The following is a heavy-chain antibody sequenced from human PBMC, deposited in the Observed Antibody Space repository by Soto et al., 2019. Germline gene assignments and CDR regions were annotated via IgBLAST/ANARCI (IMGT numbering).Heavy chain of an antibody. CDR2: ISAYKGNT. CDR1: GYTFTSYG. V-gene: IGHV1-18*01. D-gene: IGHD1-1*01. CDR3: AREDPHSWN. Sequence: QVQLVQSGAEVKKPGASVKVSCQSSGYTFTSYGISWVRQAPGQGLAWMGWISAYKGNTNYAQKRQGRGTMTTETSTSTAYRELRSLRSDDTAVYYCAREDPHSWNRGQGTLVTVSP. J-gene: IGHJ4*02.